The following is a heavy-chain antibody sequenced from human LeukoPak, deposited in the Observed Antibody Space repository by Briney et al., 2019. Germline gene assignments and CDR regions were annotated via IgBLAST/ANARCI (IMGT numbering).Heavy chain of an antibody. Sequence: PSGILSLTCTVSGGSISGYFWTWIRQPAGKGLEWIGRMYSTGSNNYNPSLKSRVTMSLDTSKNHFSLNLTSVTAADTAVYYCAREPTSGREPTSGRPLDYWGQGTLVTVSS. CDR3: AREPTSGREPTSGRPLDY. CDR2: MYSTGSN. CDR1: GGSISGYF. D-gene: IGHD5-12*01. J-gene: IGHJ4*02. V-gene: IGHV4-4*07.